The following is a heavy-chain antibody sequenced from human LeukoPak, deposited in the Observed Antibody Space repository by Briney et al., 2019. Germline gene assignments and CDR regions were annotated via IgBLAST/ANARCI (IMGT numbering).Heavy chain of an antibody. J-gene: IGHJ3*01. CDR2: INSDGSEG. CDR3: ARSSYSSSSSV. CDR1: GFTFSSYA. D-gene: IGHD6-6*01. Sequence: GGSLRLSCAASGFTFSSYAMSWSRQAPGKGREWVASINSDGSEGYYADVVKGRFTISRDNAKNPLYLQINSLRAEDTAVYYCARSSYSSSSSVWGQGTMVTVSS. V-gene: IGHV3-7*03.